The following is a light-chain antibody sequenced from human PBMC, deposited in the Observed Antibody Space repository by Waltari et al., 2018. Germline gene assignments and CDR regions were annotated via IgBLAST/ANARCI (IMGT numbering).Light chain of an antibody. CDR1: KMGEKY. CDR2: QDN. Sequence: SYELTQPPSLSVSPGQTTSITCSGDKMGEKYASWYQQKPGQSPTLVIYQDNTRPSGIPERFSGSNSGNTATLTISGAQATEEAEYYCQTWDSSSVVFGGGTKLSVL. J-gene: IGLJ2*01. CDR3: QTWDSSSVV. V-gene: IGLV3-1*01.